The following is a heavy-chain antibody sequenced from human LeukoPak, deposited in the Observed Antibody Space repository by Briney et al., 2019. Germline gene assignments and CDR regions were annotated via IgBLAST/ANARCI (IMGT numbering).Heavy chain of an antibody. CDR3: AKRGVVIRVILVGFHKQAYYFDS. V-gene: IGHV3-23*01. D-gene: IGHD3-10*01. J-gene: IGHJ4*02. CDR2: TSDSGGAT. Sequence: PGGSLRLSCAVSGVTLSNYGMAWVRQAPGKGLEWVAGTSDSGGATNYADSVKGRFTISRDNAKNTLYLQMSSLRAEDTAVYFCAKRGVVIRVILVGFHKQAYYFDSWGQGALVTVSS. CDR1: GVTLSNYG.